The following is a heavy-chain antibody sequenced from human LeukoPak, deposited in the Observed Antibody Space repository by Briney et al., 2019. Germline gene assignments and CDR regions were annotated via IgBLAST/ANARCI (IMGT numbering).Heavy chain of an antibody. D-gene: IGHD6-19*01. CDR1: GFTFSSYC. CDR2: IRNDGSNK. J-gene: IGHJ4*02. Sequence: GRSLRLSCAASGFTFSSYCMHWVSQAPRKVMEWDAVIRNDGSNKYYAASVKGRVTISRDNSNNTLYLQMNSLRAKDTAVYYCAGGRYSSVWFWGQGTLVTVSS. V-gene: IGHV3-33*01. CDR3: AGGRYSSVWF.